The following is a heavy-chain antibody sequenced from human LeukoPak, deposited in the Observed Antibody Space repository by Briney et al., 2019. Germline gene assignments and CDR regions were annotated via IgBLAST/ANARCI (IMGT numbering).Heavy chain of an antibody. CDR1: GYTFTSYG. CDR2: ISAYNGNT. J-gene: IGHJ3*02. V-gene: IGHV1-18*04. D-gene: IGHD2-15*01. Sequence: GASVKVSCKASGYTFTSYGISWVRQAPGQGLEWMGWISAYNGNTNYAQKLQGRVTMTTDTSTSTAYMGLRSLRSDDTAVYYCARDQRYCSGGSCPAPDAFDIRGQGTMVTVSS. CDR3: ARDQRYCSGGSCPAPDAFDI.